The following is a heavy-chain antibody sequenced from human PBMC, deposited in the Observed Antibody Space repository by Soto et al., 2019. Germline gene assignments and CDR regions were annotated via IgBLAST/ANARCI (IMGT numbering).Heavy chain of an antibody. J-gene: IGHJ3*02. V-gene: IGHV6-1*01. CDR1: GDSVSSNSAA. Sequence: SETLSLTCAISGDSVSSNSAAWNWIRQSPSRGLEWLGRTYYRSKWYNDYAVSVKSRITINPDTSKNQFSLQLSSVTPEDTAVYYCARVLGPLHQSGAFDIWGQGTMVTVSS. CDR2: TYYRSKWYN. CDR3: ARVLGPLHQSGAFDI. D-gene: IGHD1-26*01.